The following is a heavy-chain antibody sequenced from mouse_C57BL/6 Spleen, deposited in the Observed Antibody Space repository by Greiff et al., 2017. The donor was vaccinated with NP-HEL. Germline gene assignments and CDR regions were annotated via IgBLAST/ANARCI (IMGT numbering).Heavy chain of an antibody. CDR2: ISGGGSYT. CDR3: ASDRSNAFDY. Sequence: EVMLMESGGGLVKPGGSLKLSCAASGFTFSSYAMSWVRQTPEKRLEWVATISGGGSYTYYPDNVKGRFTISRDNAKNNLYLQMSNLKSEDTAMYSCASDRSNAFDYWGQGTTLTVSS. D-gene: IGHD2-5*01. J-gene: IGHJ2*01. V-gene: IGHV5-4*03. CDR1: GFTFSSYA.